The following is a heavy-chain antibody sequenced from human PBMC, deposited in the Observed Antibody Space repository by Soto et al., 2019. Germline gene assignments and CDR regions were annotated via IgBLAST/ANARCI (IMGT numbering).Heavy chain of an antibody. CDR2: VSWNSGSI. CDR3: TNAGQLVVGGGGY. V-gene: IGHV3-9*01. Sequence: EVQLVESGGGLVQPGRSLRLSCAASGFTFDDYAMHWVRQAPGKGLEWVSGVSWNSGSIGYADPVKGRFTISRDNAKNSLYLQMNGLRAEETALYYGTNAGQLVVGGGGYGSEGTVVTVCS. CDR1: GFTFDDYA. J-gene: IGHJ4*02. D-gene: IGHD6-13*01.